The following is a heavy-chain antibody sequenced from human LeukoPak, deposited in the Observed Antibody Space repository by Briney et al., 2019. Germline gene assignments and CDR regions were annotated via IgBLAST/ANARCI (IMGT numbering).Heavy chain of an antibody. CDR3: ARGGGLDV. J-gene: IGHJ6*02. Sequence: GGSLRLSCAASGFTFSSYWMDWARQAPGKGLEWVASINHNGNVNYYVDSVKGRFTISRDNAKNSLYLQMSNLRAEDTAVYFCARGGGLDVWGQGATVTVSS. D-gene: IGHD3-16*01. CDR1: GFTFSSYW. CDR2: INHNGNVN. V-gene: IGHV3-7*03.